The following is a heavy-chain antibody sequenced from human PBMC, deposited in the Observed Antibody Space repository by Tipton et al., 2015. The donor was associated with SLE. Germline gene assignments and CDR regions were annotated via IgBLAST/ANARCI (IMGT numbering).Heavy chain of an antibody. CDR2: ISGSGGST. J-gene: IGHJ4*02. CDR1: GFTFSSYG. D-gene: IGHD2-21*01. Sequence: SLRLSCAASGFTFSSYGMHWVRQAPGKGLEWVSAISGSGGSTYYADSVKGRFTISRDNSKNTLYLQMNSLRAEDTAVYYCARAYCGGDCYSYYFDYWGQGTLVTVSS. CDR3: ARAYCGGDCYSYYFDY. V-gene: IGHV3-23*01.